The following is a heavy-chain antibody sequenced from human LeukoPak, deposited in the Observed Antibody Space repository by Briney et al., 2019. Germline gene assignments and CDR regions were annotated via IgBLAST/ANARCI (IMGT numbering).Heavy chain of an antibody. CDR3: AKGSVAGTFDY. D-gene: IGHD6-19*01. V-gene: IGHV3-23*01. J-gene: IGHJ4*02. CDR2: VSGRGYNT. CDR1: GFTFSSYA. Sequence: GGSLRLSCAASGFTFSSYAMSWARQAPGKGLEWVSAVSGRGYNTYYADSVKGRFTVSRDNSKNTVFLQMNSLRVEDTAVYYCAKGSVAGTFDYWGQGTLVTVSS.